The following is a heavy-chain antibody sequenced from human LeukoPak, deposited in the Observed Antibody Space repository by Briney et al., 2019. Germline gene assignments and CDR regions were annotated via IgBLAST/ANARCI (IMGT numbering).Heavy chain of an antibody. CDR1: GFSFSSYG. CDR3: ASGATTRLDY. D-gene: IGHD1-26*01. Sequence: GRSLRLSCTASGFSFSSYGMHWVRQAPGKGLEWVASIWYDGSNTNYVDSVKGRFTISRDNSKNTVYLQMNSLRVEDTAVYFCASGATTRLDYWGQGTLVTVSS. CDR2: IWYDGSNT. J-gene: IGHJ4*02. V-gene: IGHV3-33*01.